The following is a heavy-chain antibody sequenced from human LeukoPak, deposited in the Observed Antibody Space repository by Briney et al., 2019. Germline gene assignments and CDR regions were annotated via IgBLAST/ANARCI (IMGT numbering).Heavy chain of an antibody. J-gene: IGHJ4*02. CDR3: ARDGSTWQFDY. D-gene: IGHD6-13*01. CDR1: GYTFTTYY. Sequence: ASVKVSCKASGYTFTTYYMHWVRQAPGQGLEWMGILNPSGGSTTYAQKFQGRVTMTRDTSTSTVYMELSSLRSEDTAVYCCARDGSTWQFDYWGQGTLVTVSS. V-gene: IGHV1-46*01. CDR2: LNPSGGST.